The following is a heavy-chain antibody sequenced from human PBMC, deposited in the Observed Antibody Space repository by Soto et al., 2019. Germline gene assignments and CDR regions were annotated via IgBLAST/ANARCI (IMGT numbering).Heavy chain of an antibody. J-gene: IGHJ6*02. CDR2: INPKSGGT. CDR1: GYSFTDYH. D-gene: IGHD2-8*01. Sequence: ASVKVSCKASGYSFTDYHIHWVRQAPGQGPEWLGRINPKSGGTSTAQKFQGWVTMTTDTSISTASMELTRLTSDDTAIYYCARGDSTDCSNGVCSFFYNHDMDVWGQGTTVTVSS. CDR3: ARGDSTDCSNGVCSFFYNHDMDV. V-gene: IGHV1-2*04.